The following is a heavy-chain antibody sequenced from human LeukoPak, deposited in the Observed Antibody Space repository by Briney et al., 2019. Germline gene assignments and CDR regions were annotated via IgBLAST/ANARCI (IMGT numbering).Heavy chain of an antibody. CDR2: ISGTGTNT. Sequence: GGSLRLSCAVSGFTFSNYVMIWVRQAPGKGLEWVSAISGTGTNTFYADSVKGRFTMSRDNPKNMLYLQMNSLRAEDTALYYCAKGIRQLGNYYYYMDVWGKGTTVTVSS. D-gene: IGHD7-27*01. J-gene: IGHJ6*03. V-gene: IGHV3-23*01. CDR1: GFTFSNYV. CDR3: AKGIRQLGNYYYYMDV.